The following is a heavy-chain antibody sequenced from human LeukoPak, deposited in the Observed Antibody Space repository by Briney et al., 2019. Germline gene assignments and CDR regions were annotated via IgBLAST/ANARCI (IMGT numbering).Heavy chain of an antibody. V-gene: IGHV4-34*01. CDR1: GGSFSGYY. CDR2: TNHSGST. D-gene: IGHD5-24*01. Sequence: PSETLSLTCAVYGGSFSGYYWSWVRQPPGKGLEWIGETNHSGSTNYNPSLKSRVTISVDTSKNQFSLKLSSVTAADTAVYYCAVRRPRWLQCYWGQGTLVTVSS. J-gene: IGHJ4*02. CDR3: AVRRPRWLQCY.